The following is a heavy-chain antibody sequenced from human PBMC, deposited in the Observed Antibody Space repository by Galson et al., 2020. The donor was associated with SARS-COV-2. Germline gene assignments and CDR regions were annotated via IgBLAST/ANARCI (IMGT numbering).Heavy chain of an antibody. J-gene: IGHJ4*02. CDR2: VFIPGTT. V-gene: IGHV4-61*09. CDR3: RQFALGAVPIDY. CDR1: GGSMNSGSYY. D-gene: IGHD6-19*01. Sequence: SETLSLTCTVSGGSMNSGSYYSNWIRQPAGNGLEWISHVFIPGTTNYNPSLKSRATISLDTSKNQFSLKLTSVTAADTAVYYCRQFALGAVPIDYWGQGTLVTVSS.